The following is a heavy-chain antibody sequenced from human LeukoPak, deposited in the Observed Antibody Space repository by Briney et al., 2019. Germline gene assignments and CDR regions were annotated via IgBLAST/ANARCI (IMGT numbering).Heavy chain of an antibody. Sequence: QSGGSLRLSCTTSGFTFGDYAMCWVRQAPGKGLEWVGFIRSKAYGGTTEYAASVKGRFTISRDDSKSIAYLQMNSLKTEDTAVYYCTRVGREPYWGQGTLVTVSS. D-gene: IGHD1-26*01. CDR3: TRVGREPY. CDR1: GFTFGDYA. CDR2: IRSKAYGGTT. V-gene: IGHV3-49*04. J-gene: IGHJ4*02.